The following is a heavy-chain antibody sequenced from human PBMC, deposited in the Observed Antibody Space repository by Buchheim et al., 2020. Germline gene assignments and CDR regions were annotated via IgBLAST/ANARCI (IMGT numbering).Heavy chain of an antibody. J-gene: IGHJ6*02. CDR3: ARVGVELAADFWSGYYLPYGMDV. CDR1: GYTFTSHY. V-gene: IGHV1-46*01. CDR2: INPSGGGT. D-gene: IGHD3-3*01. Sequence: QVQLVQSGAEVKKPGASVKVSCKASGYTFTSHYMHWVRQAPGQGLEWMGIINPSGGGTSYAQKFQGRVTMTRDTSTSTVYMELSSLRSEDTAVYYCARVGVELAADFWSGYYLPYGMDVWGQGTT.